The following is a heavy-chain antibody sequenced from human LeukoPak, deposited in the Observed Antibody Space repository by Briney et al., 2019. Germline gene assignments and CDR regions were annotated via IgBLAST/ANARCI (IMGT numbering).Heavy chain of an antibody. V-gene: IGHV3-30*03. J-gene: IGHJ6*03. CDR2: ISHDGSNK. CDR1: GFTFSSYG. CDR3: ARRVAEGDYYYMDV. Sequence: PGGSLRLSCAASGFTFSSYGMHWVRQAPGKGLEWVAVISHDGSNKYYADSVKGRFTISRDNSKNTLYLQMNSLRAEDTAVYYCARRVAEGDYYYMDVWGKGTTVTISS.